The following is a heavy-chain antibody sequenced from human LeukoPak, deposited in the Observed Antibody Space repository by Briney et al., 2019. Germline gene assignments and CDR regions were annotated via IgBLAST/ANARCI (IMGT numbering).Heavy chain of an antibody. CDR3: AKRAGTGTKHFDY. J-gene: IGHJ4*02. CDR1: GFTFSSYA. CDR2: FSGSSSST. Sequence: PGGSLRLSCAASGFTFSSYAMSWVRQAPGRGLEWVSTFSGSSSSTYYAASVKGRFTISRDNSKNTLYLQMNSLRAGDTAVYYCAKRAGTGTKHFDYWGQGALVTVSS. V-gene: IGHV3-23*01. D-gene: IGHD1-1*01.